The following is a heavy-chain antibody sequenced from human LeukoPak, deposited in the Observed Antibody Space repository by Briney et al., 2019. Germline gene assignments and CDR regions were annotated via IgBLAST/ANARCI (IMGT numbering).Heavy chain of an antibody. Sequence: HPGGSLRLSCAASGFTFSSYWMTWVRQAPGKGLEWVANLNPDGSRKFYVDSVKGRFTISRDNAKNSLYLQMHSLRAEDTALYYCARDAYDDSSEAWGQGTLVSV. CDR2: LNPDGSRK. CDR3: ARDAYDDSSEA. J-gene: IGHJ5*02. V-gene: IGHV3-7*01. D-gene: IGHD3-3*01. CDR1: GFTFSSYW.